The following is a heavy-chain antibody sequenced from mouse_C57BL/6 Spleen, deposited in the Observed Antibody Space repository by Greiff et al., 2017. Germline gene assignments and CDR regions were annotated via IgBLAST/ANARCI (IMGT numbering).Heavy chain of an antibody. CDR2: IYPGNGDT. Sequence: QVQLQQSGPELVKPGASVKLSCKASGYAFSSSWMNWVKQRPGKGLEWIGRIYPGNGDTNYNGKFKGKATLTADKSSSTAYIQLSSLTSEDSAVYLCARPAWFAYWGQGTLVTVSA. V-gene: IGHV1-82*01. CDR3: ARPAWFAY. J-gene: IGHJ3*01. CDR1: GYAFSSSW.